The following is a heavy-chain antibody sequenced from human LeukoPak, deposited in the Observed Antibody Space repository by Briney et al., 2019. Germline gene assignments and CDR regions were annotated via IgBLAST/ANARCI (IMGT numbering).Heavy chain of an antibody. V-gene: IGHV4-4*07. J-gene: IGHJ4*02. CDR3: ARTTRDSSRYYFDY. CDR2: IYTSGST. Sequence: SETLSLTCTVSGGSISSNYWSWIRQPAGKGLEWIGRIYTSGSTNYNPSLKSRVTMSVDTSKNQFSLKLSSVTAADTAVYYCARTTRDSSRYYFDYWGQGTLVTVSS. CDR1: GGSISSNY. D-gene: IGHD3-22*01.